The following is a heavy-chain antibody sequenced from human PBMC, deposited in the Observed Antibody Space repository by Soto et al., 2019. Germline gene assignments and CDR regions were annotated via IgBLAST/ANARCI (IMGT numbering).Heavy chain of an antibody. V-gene: IGHV3-30*18. D-gene: IGHD6-13*01. CDR2: ISYDGSNK. CDR1: GFTFSSYG. J-gene: IGHJ6*02. Sequence: QVQLVESGGGVVQPGRSLRLSCAASGFTFSSYGMHWVRQAPGKGLEWVAVISYDGSNKYYADSVKGRFTISRHNSKNTLYLQMNSLRAEDTAVYYCAKVLGYSSSWYLYYYYYYGMDVWGQGTTVTVSS. CDR3: AKVLGYSSSWYLYYYYYYGMDV.